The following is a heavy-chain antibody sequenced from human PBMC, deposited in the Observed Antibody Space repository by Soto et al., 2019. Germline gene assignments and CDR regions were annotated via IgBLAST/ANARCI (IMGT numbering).Heavy chain of an antibody. V-gene: IGHV4-38-2*01. J-gene: IGHJ4*02. CDR1: GYSISSGYY. CDR2: IYHSGST. Sequence: PSETLSLTCAVSGYSISSGYYWGWIRQPPGKGREWIGSIYHSGSTYYNPSLKSRVTISVDTSKNQFSLKLSSVTAADTAVYYCARHYLGGFGVVIIPSWLDYWGQGTLVTVSS. CDR3: ARHYLGGFGVVIIPSWLDY. D-gene: IGHD3-3*01.